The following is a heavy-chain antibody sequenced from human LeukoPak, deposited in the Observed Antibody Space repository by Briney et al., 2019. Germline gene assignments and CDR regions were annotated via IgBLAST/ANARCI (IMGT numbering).Heavy chain of an antibody. CDR2: IYSGGST. D-gene: IGHD2-21*02. CDR1: GFTFSSYW. J-gene: IGHJ3*02. Sequence: GGSLRLSCAASGFTFSSYWMSWVRQAPGKGLEWVSVIYSGGSTYYADSVKGRFTISRDNSKNTLYLQMNSLRAEDTAVYYCASGVYCGGDCMGAFDIWGQGTMVTVSS. CDR3: ASGVYCGGDCMGAFDI. V-gene: IGHV3-66*02.